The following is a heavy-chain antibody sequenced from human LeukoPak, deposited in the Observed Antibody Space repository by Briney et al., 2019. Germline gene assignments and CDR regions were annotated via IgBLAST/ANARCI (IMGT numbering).Heavy chain of an antibody. Sequence: PSETLSLTCAVYGGSFRGYYWSWIRQPPGKGLEWIGEINHSGSTNYNPSLKSRVTISVDTSKNQFSLKLSSVTAADTAVYYCAADSSGYYRTAFDYWGQGTLVTVSS. CDR2: INHSGST. CDR1: GGSFRGYY. V-gene: IGHV4-34*01. CDR3: AADSSGYYRTAFDY. J-gene: IGHJ4*02. D-gene: IGHD3-22*01.